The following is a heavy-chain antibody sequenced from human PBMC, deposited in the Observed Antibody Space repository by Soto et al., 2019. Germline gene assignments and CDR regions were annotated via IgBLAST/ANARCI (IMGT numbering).Heavy chain of an antibody. J-gene: IGHJ3*02. CDR3: ARDRRGLWFGESHAFDI. V-gene: IGHV3-30-3*01. CDR2: ISYDGSNK. D-gene: IGHD3-10*01. CDR1: GFTFSSYA. Sequence: VQLLESGGGLVQPGGSLRLSCAASGFTFSSYAMHWVRQAPGKGLEWVAVISYDGSNKYYADSVKGRFTISRDNSKNTLYLQMNSLRAEDTAVYYCARDRRGLWFGESHAFDIWGQGTMVTISS.